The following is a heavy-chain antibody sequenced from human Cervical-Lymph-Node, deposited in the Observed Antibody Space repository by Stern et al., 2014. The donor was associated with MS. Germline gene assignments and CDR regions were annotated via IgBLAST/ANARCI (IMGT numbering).Heavy chain of an antibody. J-gene: IGHJ5*02. D-gene: IGHD2-2*02. CDR2: ISTYNGNT. V-gene: IGHV1-18*01. CDR3: ARDIVLVPAAIRWEGNGFDP. CDR1: GYTFTNYG. Sequence: QVQLVQSGAEVKKPGASVKVSCKASGYTFTNYGISWVRQAPGHGLEWMGWISTYNGNTKYAQKLQGRVTMTTDTSTSTAYMELRSLRSDDTAVYYCARDIVLVPAAIRWEGNGFDPWGQGTLVTVSS.